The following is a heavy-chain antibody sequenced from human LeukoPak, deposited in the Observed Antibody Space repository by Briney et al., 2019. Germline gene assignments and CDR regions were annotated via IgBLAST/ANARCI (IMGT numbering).Heavy chain of an antibody. J-gene: IGHJ4*02. D-gene: IGHD3-10*01. Sequence: TGGSLRLSCTASGFTVSYNYMSWVRQAPGKGLEWVSVLYSGGSTYYADSVQGRFIISRDNSKNTLYFQMNNLRAEDTAVYYCARWTRGVIVWGQGTLVTVSS. CDR1: GFTVSYNY. CDR2: LYSGGST. V-gene: IGHV3-66*01. CDR3: ARWTRGVIV.